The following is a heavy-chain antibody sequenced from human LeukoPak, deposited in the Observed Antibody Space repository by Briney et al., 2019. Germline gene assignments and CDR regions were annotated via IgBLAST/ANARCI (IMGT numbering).Heavy chain of an antibody. D-gene: IGHD3-9*01. CDR3: ARVENILSVFDY. CDR2: INPNSGGT. V-gene: IGHV1-2*02. CDR1: GYTFTGYY. Sequence: ASVKVSCKASGYTFTGYYMHWVRQAPGQGLEWMGWINPNSGGTNYAQKFQGRVTMTRDTSTSTVYMELSSLRSEDTAVYYCARVENILSVFDYWGQGTLVTVSS. J-gene: IGHJ4*02.